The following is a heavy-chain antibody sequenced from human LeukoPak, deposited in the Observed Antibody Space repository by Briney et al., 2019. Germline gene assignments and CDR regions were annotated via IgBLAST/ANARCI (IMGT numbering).Heavy chain of an antibody. J-gene: IGHJ4*02. CDR1: GGSISSYY. V-gene: IGHV4-59*01. CDR3: ARVQIAYSYGLFDY. D-gene: IGHD5-18*01. CDR2: IYYSGST. Sequence: SETLSLTCTVSGGSISSYYWNWIRQPPGKGLEWIGYIYYSGSTNYNPSLKSRVTISVHTSKNQFSLKLSSVTAADTAVYYCARVQIAYSYGLFDYWGQGTLVTVSS.